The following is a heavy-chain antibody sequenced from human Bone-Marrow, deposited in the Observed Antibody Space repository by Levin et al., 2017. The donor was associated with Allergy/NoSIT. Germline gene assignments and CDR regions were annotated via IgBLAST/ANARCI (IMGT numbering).Heavy chain of an antibody. Sequence: ASVKVSCKASGYTFTSYDINWVRQATGQGLEWMGWMNPNSGNTGYAQKFQGRVTMTRNTSISTAYMELSSLRSEDTAVYYCARGPVRYFDWLSSMTEDAFDSWGQGTMVTVSS. D-gene: IGHD3-9*01. V-gene: IGHV1-8*01. CDR1: GYTFTSYD. CDR2: MNPNSGNT. CDR3: ARGPVRYFDWLSSMTEDAFDS. J-gene: IGHJ3*02.